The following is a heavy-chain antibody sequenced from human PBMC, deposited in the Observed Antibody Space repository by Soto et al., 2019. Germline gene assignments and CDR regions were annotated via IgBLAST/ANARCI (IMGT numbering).Heavy chain of an antibody. V-gene: IGHV4-59*08. CDR3: VRQGIGTQRCLVDV. Sequence: QVQLQQSGPRLVKPSETLSLTCTVSVGPDSSHNWAWIRQPPGRGLEWIGYVYSTGGTGCNTALSSRCTISAYRSTNHISLSLTSVTAADTAIYYCVRQGIGTQRCLVDVWGQGTSVTVSS. J-gene: IGHJ6*02. CDR2: VYSTGGT. D-gene: IGHD4-17*01. CDR1: VGPDSSHN.